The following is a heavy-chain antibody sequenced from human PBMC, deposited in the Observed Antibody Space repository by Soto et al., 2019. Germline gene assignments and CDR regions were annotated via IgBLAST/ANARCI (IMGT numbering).Heavy chain of an antibody. J-gene: IGHJ4*02. V-gene: IGHV4-59*01. Sequence: LSLTCTVSGGSISSYHWSWIRQPPGKGLEWIGYIYYSGSTNYNPSLKSRVTISVDTSKNQFSLKLSSVTAADTAVYYCARVKSITAYNYFDYWGQGTLVTVSS. D-gene: IGHD3-10*01. CDR3: ARVKSITAYNYFDY. CDR1: GGSISSYH. CDR2: IYYSGST.